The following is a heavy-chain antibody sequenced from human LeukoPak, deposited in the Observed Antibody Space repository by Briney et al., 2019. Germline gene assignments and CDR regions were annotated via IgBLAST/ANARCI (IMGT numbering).Heavy chain of an antibody. D-gene: IGHD2-2*01. J-gene: IGHJ4*02. CDR3: ARDRWSSTSYNDY. V-gene: IGHV3-74*01. CDR2: VNSDGSST. Sequence: PGGSLRLSCAASGFSLSSYWMRWVRQAPGKGLVWVSRVNSDGSSTNYADSVKGRFTISRDNAKNTLYLQMNSLRAEDTAVYYCARDRWSSTSYNDYWGQGTLVTVSS. CDR1: GFSLSSYW.